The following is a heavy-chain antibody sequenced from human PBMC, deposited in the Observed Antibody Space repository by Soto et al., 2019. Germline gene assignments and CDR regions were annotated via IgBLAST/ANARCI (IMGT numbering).Heavy chain of an antibody. CDR2: IYYSGST. CDR1: GGSISSYY. D-gene: IGHD3-10*01. V-gene: IGHV4-59*01. CDR3: ARSDLFGEAPVGAFDI. Sequence: SETLPLTCTVSGGSISSYYWSWIRQPPGKGLEWIGYIYYSGSTNYNPSLKSRVTISVDTSKNQFSLKLSSVTAADTAVYYCARSDLFGEAPVGAFDIWGQGTMVTVSS. J-gene: IGHJ3*02.